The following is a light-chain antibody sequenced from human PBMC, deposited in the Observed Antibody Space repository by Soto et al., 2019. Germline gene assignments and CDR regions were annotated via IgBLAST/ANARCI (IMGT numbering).Light chain of an antibody. CDR3: QQYYSYPRT. CDR2: AAS. J-gene: IGKJ1*01. CDR1: QGISSY. Sequence: AIRMTQSPSSFSASTGERVTITCRASQGISSYLAWYQQKPGKAPKLLIYAASTLQSGVPSRFSGSGSGTVFTLTISCLQYEDFVTYCYQQYYSYPRTFGQGTKVEIK. V-gene: IGKV1-8*01.